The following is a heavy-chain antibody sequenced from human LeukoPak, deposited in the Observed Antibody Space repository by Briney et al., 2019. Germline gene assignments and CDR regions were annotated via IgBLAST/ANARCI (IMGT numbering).Heavy chain of an antibody. J-gene: IGHJ5*02. D-gene: IGHD2-2*01. CDR1: GYTFTGYY. V-gene: IGHV1-2*02. Sequence: ASVKVSCKASGYTFTGYYMHWVRQAPGQGLEWMGWINPNSGGTNYAQKFQGRVTMTRDTSISTAYTELSRLRSDDTAVYYCARVVVVPAAPNWFDPWGQGTLVTVSS. CDR2: INPNSGGT. CDR3: ARVVVVPAAPNWFDP.